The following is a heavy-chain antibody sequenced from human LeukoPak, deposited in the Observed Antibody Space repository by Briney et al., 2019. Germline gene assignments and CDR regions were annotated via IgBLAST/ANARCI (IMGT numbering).Heavy chain of an antibody. CDR2: INWNGGST. V-gene: IGHV3-20*04. CDR1: GFTFDDYG. CDR3: ARGPTRGYYESSGRVYYFDY. Sequence: GGSLRLSCAASGFTFDDYGMSWVRQAPGKGLEWVSGINWNGGSTGYADSVKGRFTISRDNAKNSLYLQMNSLRAEDTALYYCARGPTRGYYESSGRVYYFDYWGQGTLVTVSS. J-gene: IGHJ4*02. D-gene: IGHD3-22*01.